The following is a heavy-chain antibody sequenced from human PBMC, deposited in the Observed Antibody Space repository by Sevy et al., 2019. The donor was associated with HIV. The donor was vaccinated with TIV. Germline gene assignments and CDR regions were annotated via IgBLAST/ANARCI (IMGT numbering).Heavy chain of an antibody. CDR2: ISSSSNYI. V-gene: IGHV3-21*01. CDR1: GFTFSSYS. D-gene: IGHD3-22*01. CDR3: VVYYYDSSGYSNAFDI. J-gene: IGHJ3*02. Sequence: GGSLRLSCAASGFTFSSYSMNWVRQAPGKGLEWVSSISSSSNYIYYADSVKGRFTISRDNAKNSLYLQMNSLRAEDTAVYYCVVYYYDSSGYSNAFDIWGQGTMVTVSS.